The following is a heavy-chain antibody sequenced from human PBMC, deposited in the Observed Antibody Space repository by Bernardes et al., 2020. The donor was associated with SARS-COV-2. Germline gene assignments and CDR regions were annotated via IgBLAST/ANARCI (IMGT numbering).Heavy chain of an antibody. CDR1: GYSISSGYY. D-gene: IGHD6-13*01. CDR3: ARGNVLSSWYGTLGYYYGMDV. J-gene: IGHJ6*02. V-gene: IGHV4-38-2*01. CDR2: IYHSGST. Sequence: SETLSLTCAVSGYSISSGYYWGWIRQPPGKGLEWIGSIYHSGSTYYNPSLKSRVTISVDTSKNQFSLKLSSVTAADTAVYYCARGNVLSSWYGTLGYYYGMDVWGQGTTVTVSS.